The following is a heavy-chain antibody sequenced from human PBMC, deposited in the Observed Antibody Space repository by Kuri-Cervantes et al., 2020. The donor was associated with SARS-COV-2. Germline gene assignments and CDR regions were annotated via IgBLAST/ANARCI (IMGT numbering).Heavy chain of an antibody. D-gene: IGHD6-13*01. CDR2: ISGSGGST. CDR1: GFTFSSYA. V-gene: IGHV3-23*01. CDR3: AREGYIAAGAGGGFDY. Sequence: GGSLRLSCAASGFTFSSYAMSWVRQAPGKGLEWVSAISGSGGSTYYADSVKGRFTISRDNSKNTLYLQMNSLRAEDTAVYYCAREGYIAAGAGGGFDYWGQGTLVTVSS. J-gene: IGHJ4*02.